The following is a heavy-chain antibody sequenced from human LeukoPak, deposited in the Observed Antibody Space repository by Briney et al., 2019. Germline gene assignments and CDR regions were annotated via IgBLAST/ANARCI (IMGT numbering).Heavy chain of an antibody. V-gene: IGHV3-30*18. CDR3: AKVRGGYYDSSGYYYVGPFDY. CDR2: ISYDGSNK. Sequence: GGSLRLSCAASGFTFSSYGMHWVRQAPGKGLEWVAVISYDGSNKYYADSVKGRFTISRDNSKNTLYLQMNSLRAEDTAVYYCAKVRGGYYDSSGYYYVGPFDYWGQGTLVTVSS. J-gene: IGHJ4*02. D-gene: IGHD3-22*01. CDR1: GFTFSSYG.